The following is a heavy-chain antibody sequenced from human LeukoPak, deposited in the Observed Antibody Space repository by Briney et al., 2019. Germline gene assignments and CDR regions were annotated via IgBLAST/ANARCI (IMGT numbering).Heavy chain of an antibody. CDR1: GFTFSSFS. D-gene: IGHD3-10*01. CDR2: ISSSSSYI. Sequence: PGGSLRLSCAASGFTFSSFSMNWVRQAPGKGLEWVSSISSSSSYIYYADSVKGRFTISRDNAKNSLYLQMNSLRAEDTAVYYCARDDGRIGELGFHWGQGTLVTVSS. CDR3: ARDDGRIGELGFH. J-gene: IGHJ4*02. V-gene: IGHV3-21*01.